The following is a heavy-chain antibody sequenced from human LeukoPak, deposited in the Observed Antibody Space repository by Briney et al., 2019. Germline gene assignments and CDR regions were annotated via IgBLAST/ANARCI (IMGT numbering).Heavy chain of an antibody. CDR1: GYPISSGYY. CDR3: ARGGHTAVDY. J-gene: IGHJ4*02. D-gene: IGHD5-18*01. V-gene: IGHV4-38-2*01. Sequence: SETLSLTCAVSGYPISSGYYWGWIRQPPGKGLEWIGSIYHSGSTYYSPSLKSRVTISVDTSKNQFSLKLSSVTAADTAVYYCARGGHTAVDYWGQGTLVTVSS. CDR2: IYHSGST.